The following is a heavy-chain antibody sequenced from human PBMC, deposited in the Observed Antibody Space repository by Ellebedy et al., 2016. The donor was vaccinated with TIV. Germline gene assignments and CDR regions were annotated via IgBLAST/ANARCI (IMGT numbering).Heavy chain of an antibody. CDR3: ARAAAGIGWDYYYYGMDV. V-gene: IGHV4-34*01. CDR1: GGSFSGYY. Sequence: GSLRLXXAVYGGSFSGYYWSWIRQPPGKGLEWIGEINHSGSTNYNPSLKSRVTISVDTSKNQFSLKLSSVTAADTAVYYCARAAAGIGWDYYYYGMDVWGQGTTVTVSS. D-gene: IGHD6-13*01. CDR2: INHSGST. J-gene: IGHJ6*02.